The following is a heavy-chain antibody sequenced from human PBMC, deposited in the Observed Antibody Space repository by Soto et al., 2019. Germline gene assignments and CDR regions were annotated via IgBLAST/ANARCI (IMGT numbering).Heavy chain of an antibody. Sequence: GASVKVSCKTSGYTFTSYALHWVRQAPGQRLEWMGWINAGNGNTKYSQKFQGRVIITRDTPASTAYMELRSLRSEDTAVYYCARDSGGMDVWGQGTTVTVSS. J-gene: IGHJ6*02. CDR1: GYTFTSYA. V-gene: IGHV1-3*01. CDR3: ARDSGGMDV. CDR2: INAGNGNT.